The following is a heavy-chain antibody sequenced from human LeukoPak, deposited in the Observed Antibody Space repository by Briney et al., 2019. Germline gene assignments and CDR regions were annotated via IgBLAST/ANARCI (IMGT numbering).Heavy chain of an antibody. J-gene: IGHJ4*02. CDR2: ITSGGEYI. CDR3: ARGHYDVLAASYKWTPDY. V-gene: IGHV3-21*01. Sequence: GGSLRLSCAASGFTFNTLNMNWVRQAPGKGLEWVSSITSGGEYIYYADSVKGRFTTSRDNAKNSLSLQLNSLRVEDTAVYYCARGHYDVLAASYKWTPDYWGQGTLVTVSS. CDR1: GFTFNTLN. D-gene: IGHD3-9*01.